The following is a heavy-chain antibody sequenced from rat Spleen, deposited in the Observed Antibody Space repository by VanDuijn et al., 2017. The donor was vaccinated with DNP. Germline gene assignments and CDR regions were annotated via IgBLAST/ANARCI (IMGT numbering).Heavy chain of an antibody. CDR1: GFTFSDYN. Sequence: EVQLVESGGGLVQPGRSLKLSCAASGFTFSDYNMAWVRQAPTKGLEWVASITNSGDNTYYRDSVKGRFTISRDNTKSTLYLQMNSLRSEDMATYYCVRSELAYFAYWGQGVMVTVSS. V-gene: IGHV5S23*01. CDR3: VRSELAYFAY. J-gene: IGHJ2*01. D-gene: IGHD5-1*01. CDR2: ITNSGDNT.